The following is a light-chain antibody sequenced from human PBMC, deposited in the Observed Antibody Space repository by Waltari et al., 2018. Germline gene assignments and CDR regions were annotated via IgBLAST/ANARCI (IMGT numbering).Light chain of an antibody. CDR3: QQGNSFPPT. CDR2: GAS. Sequence: DIQMTQSPSSVSASVGDRVTITSRASQGIGTWLAWYQQKPGKAPKVLIYGASTLLTGVPSRFSGSGSGTEFTLTITGLQPEDFATYFCQQGNSFPPTFGQGTRVEV. CDR1: QGIGTW. J-gene: IGKJ1*01. V-gene: IGKV1-12*01.